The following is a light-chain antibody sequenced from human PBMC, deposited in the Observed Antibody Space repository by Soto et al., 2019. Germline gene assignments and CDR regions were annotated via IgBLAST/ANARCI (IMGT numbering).Light chain of an antibody. CDR3: CSYAGTNTMV. V-gene: IGLV2-23*01. Sequence: QSALTQSASVSGSPGQSITISCIGTNNDVGAYNLVSWYQQHPGMAPKLLIYQGRERPSGISSRFSGSKSGNTASLTISGLQAEDEADYYCCSYAGTNTMVFGGGTKVTVL. CDR2: QGR. CDR1: NNDVGAYNL. J-gene: IGLJ2*01.